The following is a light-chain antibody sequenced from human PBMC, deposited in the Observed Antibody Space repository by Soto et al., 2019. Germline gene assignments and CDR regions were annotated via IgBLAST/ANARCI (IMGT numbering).Light chain of an antibody. CDR2: GNT. CDR1: SSNIGAGYD. V-gene: IGLV1-40*01. CDR3: QSYDSSLSAYV. Sequence: QAVVTQPPSVSGAPGQRVTISCTGRSSNIGAGYDVHWYQQLPGTAPKVLIYGNTNRPSGVPDRFSGSKSGTSATLAITGLQAEDEADYHCQSYDSSLSAYVFGTGTKLTVL. J-gene: IGLJ1*01.